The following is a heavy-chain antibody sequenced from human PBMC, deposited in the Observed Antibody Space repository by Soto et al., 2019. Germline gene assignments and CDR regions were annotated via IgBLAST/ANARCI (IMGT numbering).Heavy chain of an antibody. CDR3: ARGGIAAAGDFDY. CDR1: GFTVSSNY. V-gene: IGHV3-66*01. J-gene: IGHJ4*02. CDR2: IYSGGST. Sequence: EAQLVESGGGLVQPGGSLRLSCAASGFTVSSNYMSWVRQAPGKGLEWVSVIYSGGSTYYADSVKGRFTISRDNSKNTLYLQMNSLRAEDTAVYYCARGGIAAAGDFDYWGQGTLVTDSS. D-gene: IGHD6-13*01.